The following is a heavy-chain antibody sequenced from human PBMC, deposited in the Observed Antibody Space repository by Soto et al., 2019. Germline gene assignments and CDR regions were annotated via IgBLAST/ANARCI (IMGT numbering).Heavy chain of an antibody. Sequence: SETLSLTCTVSGGSISSSSYYWGWIRQPPGKGLEWIGSIYYSGSTYYNPSLKSRVTISVDTSKNQFSLKLSSVTAADTAVYYCARDQRVDTAMVKSYYYYGMDVWGQGTTVTVSS. V-gene: IGHV4-39*02. CDR1: GGSISSSSYY. J-gene: IGHJ6*02. CDR3: ARDQRVDTAMVKSYYYYGMDV. D-gene: IGHD5-18*01. CDR2: IYYSGST.